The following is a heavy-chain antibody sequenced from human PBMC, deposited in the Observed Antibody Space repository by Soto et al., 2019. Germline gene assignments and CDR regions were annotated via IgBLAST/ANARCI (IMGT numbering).Heavy chain of an antibody. CDR1: GGTFSSYA. D-gene: IGHD5-12*01. Sequence: QVQLVQSGAEVKKPGSSVKVSCKASGGTFSSYAISWVRQAPGQGLEWMGGIIPIFGTANYAQKFQGRVTIAAGESTSTAYMELSSLRSEDTAVYYCARVASAWIKDAFDIWGQGTMVTVSS. V-gene: IGHV1-69*12. J-gene: IGHJ3*02. CDR2: IIPIFGTA. CDR3: ARVASAWIKDAFDI.